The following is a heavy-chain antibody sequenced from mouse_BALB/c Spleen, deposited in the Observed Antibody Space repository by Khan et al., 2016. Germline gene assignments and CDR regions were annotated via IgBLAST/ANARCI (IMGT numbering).Heavy chain of an antibody. CDR3: ARGDPYYAMDY. V-gene: IGHV14-3*02. CDR2: IDPANGNT. J-gene: IGHJ4*01. D-gene: IGHD3-3*01. Sequence: VQLQQSGAELVKPGASVKLSCTASGFNIKDTYMHWVKQRPEQGLEWIGRIDPANGNTKYDPKFQGKATITADTSSNTAYLQLSSLTSEDTAVYYGARGDPYYAMDYWGQETSVTVSS. CDR1: GFNIKDTY.